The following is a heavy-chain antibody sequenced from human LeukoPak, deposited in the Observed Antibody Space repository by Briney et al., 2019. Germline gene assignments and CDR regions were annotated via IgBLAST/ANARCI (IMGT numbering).Heavy chain of an antibody. Sequence: GGSLRLSCVGSGFNFSTYDMGWVRQTPGKGLEWVSAISTTGGYTEDADSVKGRFTISRDNSQNTLFLQMHSLSAEDTAVYYCAKKPATIKFPFDIWGQGTLVTVSP. CDR3: AKKPATIKFPFDI. CDR2: ISTTGGYT. J-gene: IGHJ4*02. V-gene: IGHV3-23*01. D-gene: IGHD5-24*01. CDR1: GFNFSTYD.